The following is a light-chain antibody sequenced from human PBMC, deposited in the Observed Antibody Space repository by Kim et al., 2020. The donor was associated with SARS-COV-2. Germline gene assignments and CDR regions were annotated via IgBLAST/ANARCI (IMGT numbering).Light chain of an antibody. Sequence: EIVMTQSPATLSVSPGERATLSCRASQSVSSNLAWYQQKPGQAPRLLIYGASTRATGSPARFSGSGSGTEFTLTISSLQSEDFAVYYCQQYNNWPPCTFGQGTKLEI. CDR1: QSVSSN. V-gene: IGKV3-15*01. CDR3: QQYNNWPPCT. CDR2: GAS. J-gene: IGKJ2*02.